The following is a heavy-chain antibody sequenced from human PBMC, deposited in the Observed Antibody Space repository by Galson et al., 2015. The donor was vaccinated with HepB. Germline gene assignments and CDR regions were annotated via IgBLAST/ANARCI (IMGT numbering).Heavy chain of an antibody. V-gene: IGHV1-18*04. CDR3: ARGDRGWLTPYYFDY. CDR1: GYTFTSYG. J-gene: IGHJ4*02. D-gene: IGHD6-19*01. Sequence: SVKVSCKASGYTFTSYGISWVRQAPGQGLEWMGWISAYNGNTNYAQKLQGRVTMTTDTSTSTAYMELRSLRSDDTAVYYCARGDRGWLTPYYFDYWGQGTLVTVSS. CDR2: ISAYNGNT.